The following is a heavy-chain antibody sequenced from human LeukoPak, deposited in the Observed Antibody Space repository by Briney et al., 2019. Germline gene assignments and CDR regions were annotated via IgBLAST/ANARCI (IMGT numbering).Heavy chain of an antibody. CDR2: IHTGGDT. CDR1: GFTFSSFD. V-gene: IGHV3-13*04. D-gene: IGHD3-10*01. J-gene: IGHJ3*01. CDR3: ARAAAPAGRAITS. Sequence: PGGSLRLSCAASGFTFSSFDMHWHRQATGKGLEWVSAIHTGGDTYYSGSVKGRFTISRENAKNSFYLQMNSLRVGDTAVYYCARAAAPAGRAITSCGQGTMVTVSS.